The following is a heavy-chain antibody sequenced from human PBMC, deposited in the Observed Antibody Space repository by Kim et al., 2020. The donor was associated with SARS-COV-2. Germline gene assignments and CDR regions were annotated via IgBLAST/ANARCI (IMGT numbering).Heavy chain of an antibody. D-gene: IGHD3-3*01. V-gene: IGHV1-69*04. CDR1: SSFA. CDR3: ATYVLRFLEDLGRWFDP. J-gene: IGHJ5*02. Sequence: SSFAFSRVREAPGQGLEWMGRIIPILGIANDAQKFQGRVTITADKSTSTAYMELSSLRSEDTAVHYCATYVLRFLEDLGRWFDPWGEGTLAT. CDR2: IIPILGIA.